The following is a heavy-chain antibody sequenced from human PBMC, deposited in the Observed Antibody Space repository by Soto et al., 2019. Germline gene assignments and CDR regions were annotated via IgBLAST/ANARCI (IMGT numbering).Heavy chain of an antibody. J-gene: IGHJ6*02. CDR1: GGSISSGGYY. CDR2: IYYSGST. V-gene: IGHV4-31*03. D-gene: IGHD3-10*01. CDR3: AREVTMVRGVIPYYYYGMDA. Sequence: TLSLTCTVSGGSISSGGYYWSWIRQHPGKGLEWIGYIYYSGSTYYNPSLKSRVTIAVDTSKNLFSLKLSSVTAADTAVYYCAREVTMVRGVIPYYYYGMDAWGQGTTVTVS.